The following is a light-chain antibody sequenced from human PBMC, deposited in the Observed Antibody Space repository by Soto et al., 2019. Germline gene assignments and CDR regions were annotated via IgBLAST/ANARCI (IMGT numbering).Light chain of an antibody. CDR2: KAS. V-gene: IGKV1-5*03. CDR3: QQYYSNPT. CDR1: QTISSW. Sequence: DIQMTQSPSTLSGSVGDRVTITCRASQTISSWLAWYQQKPGKAPKLLIYKASTLKSGVPSRFSGSGSGTDFTLTISSLQAEDVAIYYCQQYYSNPTFGQGTKVDIK. J-gene: IGKJ1*01.